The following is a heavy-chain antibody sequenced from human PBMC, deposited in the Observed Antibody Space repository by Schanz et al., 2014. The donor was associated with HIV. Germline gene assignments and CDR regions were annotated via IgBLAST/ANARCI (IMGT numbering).Heavy chain of an antibody. V-gene: IGHV1-69*06. D-gene: IGHD3-3*01. CDR2: IIPVFGTT. Sequence: QVQLVQSGAEVKKPESSVKVSCKASGGTFMTYAISWVRQAPGQGLEWMGGIIPVFGTTNYAQKFQGRVTITADKSTSTAYMELSSLRSEDTAVYYCARGECDFWSGYCPHFHYFDLDVWGPGTSVTVSS. J-gene: IGHJ6*02. CDR3: ARGECDFWSGYCPHFHYFDLDV. CDR1: GGTFMTYA.